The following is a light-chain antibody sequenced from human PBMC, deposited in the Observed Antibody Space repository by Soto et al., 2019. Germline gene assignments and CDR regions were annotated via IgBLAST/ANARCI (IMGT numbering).Light chain of an antibody. CDR1: QSVLYSSNNKNY. V-gene: IGKV4-1*01. Sequence: DIVMTQSPDCLAVSLGERATINFKSSQSVLYSSNNKNYLAWYQQKPGQPPKLLIYWASTRESGVPDRFSGSGSGTDFTLTISSLQAEDVAVYYCQQYYSTPLTFGGGTKVDIK. CDR2: WAS. CDR3: QQYYSTPLT. J-gene: IGKJ4*01.